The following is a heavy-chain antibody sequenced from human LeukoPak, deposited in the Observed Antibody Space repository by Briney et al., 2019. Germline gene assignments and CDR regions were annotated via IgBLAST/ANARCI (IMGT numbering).Heavy chain of an antibody. D-gene: IGHD6-13*01. CDR3: ARKYSSSWGDAFDI. J-gene: IGHJ3*02. Sequence: GGSLRLSCAVSGFIFRSYAMHWVRQAPGKGLEWVAFMSYDGSNEYYADSVKGRFTISRDNSQNTLYLQMNSLRAEDTAVYYCARKYSSSWGDAFDIWGQGTMVTVSS. CDR1: GFIFRSYA. CDR2: MSYDGSNE. V-gene: IGHV3-30*14.